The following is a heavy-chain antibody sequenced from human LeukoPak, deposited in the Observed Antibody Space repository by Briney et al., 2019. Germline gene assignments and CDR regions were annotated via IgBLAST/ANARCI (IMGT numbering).Heavy chain of an antibody. CDR1: GFSFSSYW. J-gene: IGHJ4*02. CDR3: ARHTGSTGTVDY. V-gene: IGHV3-74*01. D-gene: IGHD1-26*01. Sequence: TGGSLRLSCAASGFSFSSYWMHWVRQAPGKGLVWVSRINSDGSSTSYADSVKGRFTMSRDNVKSTLYLQMNSLRAEDTAMYYCARHTGSTGTVDYWGQGTLVTVSS. CDR2: INSDGSST.